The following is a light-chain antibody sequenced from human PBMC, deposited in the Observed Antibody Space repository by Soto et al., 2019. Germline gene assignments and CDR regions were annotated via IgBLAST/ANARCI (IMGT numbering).Light chain of an antibody. J-gene: IGKJ2*01. CDR3: LQYNDWPYT. Sequence: ETVMTQSPATLSVSPGERATLSCRASQSVSSKLVWYQQKPGQAPRLLIYGASTRATGIPARFSASGSGTEFTLTISSLQSEDFAICYCLQYNDWPYTFGQGTKLEI. CDR1: QSVSSK. CDR2: GAS. V-gene: IGKV3-15*01.